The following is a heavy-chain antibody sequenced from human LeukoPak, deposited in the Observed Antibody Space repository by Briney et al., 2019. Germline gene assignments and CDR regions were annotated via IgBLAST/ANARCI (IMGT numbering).Heavy chain of an antibody. D-gene: IGHD6-19*01. CDR1: GFTLSSSS. J-gene: IGHJ1*01. V-gene: IGHV3-21*01. CDR3: AKVRSNSGWSGLYLLH. Sequence: PGGSLRLSCAVSGFTLSSSSMTWVRQARGKGLGWDPSISRSSSYIYYADSVEGRFTIARDNANNSLYQQTNSLRAEDTSVYDCAKVRSNSGWSGLYLLHW. CDR2: ISRSSSYI.